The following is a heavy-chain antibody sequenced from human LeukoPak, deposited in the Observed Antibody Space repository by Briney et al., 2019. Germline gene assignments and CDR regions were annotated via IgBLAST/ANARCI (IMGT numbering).Heavy chain of an antibody. V-gene: IGHV3-30*02. CDR1: GFTFSRYG. J-gene: IGHJ4*02. D-gene: IGHD3-3*02. CDR2: IRYDGREK. Sequence: GGALRLSCAASGFTFSRYGMQGVRQAPGKGVEGVAFIRYDGREKYYTDSVKGRFTISRDNSKKTLYLQMNSLSAEDTAFYYCGREILAPGKTHYYWGQGTLVTVSS. CDR3: GREILAPGKTHYY.